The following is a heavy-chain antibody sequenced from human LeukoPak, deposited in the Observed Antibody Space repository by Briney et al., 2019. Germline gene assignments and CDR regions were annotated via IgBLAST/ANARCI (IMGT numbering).Heavy chain of an antibody. J-gene: IGHJ4*02. CDR2: IYYSGST. CDR3: ARVKDRFGEFRAIDY. D-gene: IGHD3-10*01. V-gene: IGHV4-59*11. CDR1: GDSISSHY. Sequence: SETLSLTCTVSGDSISSHYWSWIRQPPGKGLEWIGYIYYSGSTNYNPSLKSRVTISVDTSKNQFSLKLSSVTAADTAVYYCARVKDRFGEFRAIDYWGQGTLVTVSS.